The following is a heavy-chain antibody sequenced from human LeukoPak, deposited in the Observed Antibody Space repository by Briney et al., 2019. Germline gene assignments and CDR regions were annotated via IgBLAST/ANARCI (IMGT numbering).Heavy chain of an antibody. D-gene: IGHD3-10*01. CDR1: GYTFTGQY. V-gene: IGHV1-2*02. Sequence: ASVKVSCKASGYTFTGQYLHWVRQGPGQGLEWMGWITPNSGGTNYAQKFQGRVTMTRDTSISTAYMELSRLTSDDTALYYCASGSGTHSPDYWGQGTLVTVSS. CDR3: ASGSGTHSPDY. J-gene: IGHJ4*02. CDR2: ITPNSGGT.